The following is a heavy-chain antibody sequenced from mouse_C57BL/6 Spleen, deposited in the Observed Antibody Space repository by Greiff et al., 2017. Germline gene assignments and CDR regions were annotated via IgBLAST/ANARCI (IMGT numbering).Heavy chain of an antibody. J-gene: IGHJ4*01. CDR2: IYPGSGST. CDR3: ARSGYYSKAMDY. V-gene: IGHV1-55*01. CDR1: GYTFTSYW. D-gene: IGHD2-5*01. Sequence: QVQLKQPGAELVKPGASVKMSCKASGYTFTSYWITWVKQRPGQGLEWIGDIYPGSGSTNYNEKFKSKATLTVDTSSSTAYMQLSSLTSEDSAVYYCARSGYYSKAMDYWGQGTSVTVSS.